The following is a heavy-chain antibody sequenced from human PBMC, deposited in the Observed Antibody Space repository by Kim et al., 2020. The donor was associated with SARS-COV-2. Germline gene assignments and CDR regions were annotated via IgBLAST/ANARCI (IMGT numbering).Heavy chain of an antibody. J-gene: IGHJ1*01. Sequence: GSTYYADSVKGRFTISRHNSKNTLYLQMNSLRAEDTAVYYCARGVAGNPHWGQGTLVTVSS. V-gene: IGHV3-53*04. D-gene: IGHD6-19*01. CDR2: GST. CDR3: ARGVAGNPH.